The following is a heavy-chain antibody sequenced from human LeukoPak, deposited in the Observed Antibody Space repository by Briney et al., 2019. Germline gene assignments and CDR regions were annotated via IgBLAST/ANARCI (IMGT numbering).Heavy chain of an antibody. Sequence: SETLSLTCAVYGGSFSGYYWSWIRQPPGKGLEWIGEINHSGSTNYNPSLKSRVTISVDTSKNQFPLKLSSVTAADTAVYYCARRFRYSSYYYMDVWGKGTTVTVSS. CDR3: ARRFRYSSYYYMDV. CDR1: GGSFSGYY. D-gene: IGHD1-1*01. V-gene: IGHV4-34*01. J-gene: IGHJ6*03. CDR2: INHSGST.